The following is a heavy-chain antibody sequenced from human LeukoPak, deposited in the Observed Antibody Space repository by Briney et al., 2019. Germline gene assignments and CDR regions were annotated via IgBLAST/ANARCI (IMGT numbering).Heavy chain of an antibody. CDR1: GFTFDDYA. CDR3: AKDFLGYYPNWFDP. D-gene: IGHD3-3*01. CDR2: ISGSGGST. Sequence: GGSLRLSCAASGFTFDDYAMHWVRQAPGKGLEWVSAISGSGGSTYYADSVKGRFTISRDNSKNTLYLQMNSLRAEDTAVYYCAKDFLGYYPNWFDPWGQGTLVTVSS. J-gene: IGHJ5*02. V-gene: IGHV3-23*01.